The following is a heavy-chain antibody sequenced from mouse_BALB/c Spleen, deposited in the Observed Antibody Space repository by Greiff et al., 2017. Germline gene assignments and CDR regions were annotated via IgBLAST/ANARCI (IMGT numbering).Heavy chain of an antibody. CDR1: GYTFTSYW. J-gene: IGHJ3*01. Sequence: VQLQQSGTVLARPGASVKMSCKASGYTFTSYWMHWVKQRPGQGLEWIGAIYPGNSDTSYNQKFKGKAKLTAVTSTSTAYMERSSLTNEDSAVYYCTRDYGSSVFAYWGQGTLVTVSA. V-gene: IGHV1-5*01. CDR2: IYPGNSDT. D-gene: IGHD1-1*01. CDR3: TRDYGSSVFAY.